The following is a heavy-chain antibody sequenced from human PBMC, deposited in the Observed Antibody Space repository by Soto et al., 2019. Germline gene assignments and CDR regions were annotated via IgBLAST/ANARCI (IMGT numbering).Heavy chain of an antibody. V-gene: IGHV3-21*01. Sequence: LRLSCAASGFTLSRHTMNWVRQAPGKGLEWVSFIGSRTSDIYYADSVKGRFTISRDNAKNSLYPDLTRLRAEDTAVYFCVRDYYDTSGYPNTFDMWGQGTMVTVSS. CDR3: VRDYYDTSGYPNTFDM. J-gene: IGHJ3*02. CDR2: IGSRTSDI. D-gene: IGHD3-22*01. CDR1: GFTLSRHT.